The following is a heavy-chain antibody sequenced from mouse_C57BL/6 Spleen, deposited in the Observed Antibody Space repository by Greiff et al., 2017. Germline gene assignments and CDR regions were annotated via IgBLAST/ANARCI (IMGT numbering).Heavy chain of an antibody. CDR1: GFNIKDYY. Sequence: EVKLMESGAELVKPGASVKLSCTASGFNIKDYYMHWVKQRTEQGLEWIGRIDPEDGETKYAPKFQGKATITADTSSNTAYLQLSSLTSEYTAVYYCARWYYGSSHYFDYWGQGTTLTVSS. CDR2: IDPEDGET. CDR3: ARWYYGSSHYFDY. J-gene: IGHJ2*01. V-gene: IGHV14-2*01. D-gene: IGHD1-1*01.